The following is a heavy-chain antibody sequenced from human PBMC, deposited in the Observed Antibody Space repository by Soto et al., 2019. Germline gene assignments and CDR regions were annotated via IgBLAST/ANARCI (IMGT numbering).Heavy chain of an antibody. CDR1: GGSISSYY. CDR2: IYYSGST. Sequence: PSETLSLTCTVSGGSISSYYWSWIRQPPGKGLEWIGYIYYSGSTNYNPSLKSRVTISVDTSKNQFSLKLSSVTAADTAVYYCARTWTYYYYYYYMDVWGKGTTVTVSS. CDR3: ARTWTYYYYYYYMDV. V-gene: IGHV4-59*01. D-gene: IGHD3-3*01. J-gene: IGHJ6*03.